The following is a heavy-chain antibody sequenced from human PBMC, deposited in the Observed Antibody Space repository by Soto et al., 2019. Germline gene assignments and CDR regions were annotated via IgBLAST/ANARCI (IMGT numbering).Heavy chain of an antibody. CDR1: GFSLSSSGMG. CDR2: IYWDDDK. Sequence: QITLKESGPTLVKPTQTLTLTCTFSGFSLSSSGMGVGWIRQPPGKALEWLALIYWDDDKRYSPSLKSRLTITKHPAKNPVVLTMTNMGPLYSATYYGAHREYGSGTYPSWGQGTLVTVSS. D-gene: IGHD3-10*01. J-gene: IGHJ4*02. V-gene: IGHV2-5*02. CDR3: AHREYGSGTYPS.